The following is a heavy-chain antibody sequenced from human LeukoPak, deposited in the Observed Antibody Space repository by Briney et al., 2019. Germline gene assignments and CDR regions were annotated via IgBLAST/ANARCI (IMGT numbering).Heavy chain of an antibody. Sequence: ASVKVSCKASGYSFTLYYIHWVRQAPGQGLEWMGWIDPASGDTSYSQNFQGRVTMTRDSSIDTACMELTTLTSGDTAVYYCARIRGFSGSYYRFDYWGQGTLVTVSS. V-gene: IGHV1-2*02. CDR1: GYSFTLYY. J-gene: IGHJ4*02. CDR3: ARIRGFSGSYYRFDY. D-gene: IGHD1-26*01. CDR2: IDPASGDT.